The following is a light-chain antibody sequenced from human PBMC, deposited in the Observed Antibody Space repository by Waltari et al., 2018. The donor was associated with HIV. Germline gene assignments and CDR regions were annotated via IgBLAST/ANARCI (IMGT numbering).Light chain of an antibody. J-gene: IGLJ2*01. Sequence: QSALTQPPSASGSPGQPVTIACTGTSSAVGGYNYVSWYQQDPGKAPKLMIYEVTKRPSGVPDRFSGSKSGNTASLTVSGLQAEDEADYYCSSYAGSNNYVVFGGGTRLTVL. CDR1: SSAVGGYNY. CDR3: SSYAGSNNYVV. CDR2: EVT. V-gene: IGLV2-8*01.